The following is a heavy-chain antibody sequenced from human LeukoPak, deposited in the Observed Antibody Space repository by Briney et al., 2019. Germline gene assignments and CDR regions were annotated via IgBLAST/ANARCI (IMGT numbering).Heavy chain of an antibody. CDR2: INHSGST. Sequence: SETLSLTCAVYGVSFSGYYWSWIRQPPGKGLEWIGEINHSGSTNYNPSLKSRVTISVDTSKTQFSLKLSSVTAADTAVYYCARGRGYGEGYWGQGTLVTVSS. CDR3: ARGRGYGEGY. V-gene: IGHV4-34*01. CDR1: GVSFSGYY. J-gene: IGHJ4*02. D-gene: IGHD4-17*01.